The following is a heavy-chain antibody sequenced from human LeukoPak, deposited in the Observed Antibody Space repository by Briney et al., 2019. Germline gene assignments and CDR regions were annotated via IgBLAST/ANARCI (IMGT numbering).Heavy chain of an antibody. Sequence: PGGSLRLSCAASGFTFSSYAMSWVRQAPGKGLEWVSAISGSGGSTYYADSVKGRFTISRDNSKNTLYLQMNSLRAEDTAVYYCAKDEDIVVVPAATPFDYWGQGTLVTVSS. J-gene: IGHJ4*02. CDR1: GFTFSSYA. CDR3: AKDEDIVVVPAATPFDY. V-gene: IGHV3-23*01. CDR2: ISGSGGST. D-gene: IGHD2-2*02.